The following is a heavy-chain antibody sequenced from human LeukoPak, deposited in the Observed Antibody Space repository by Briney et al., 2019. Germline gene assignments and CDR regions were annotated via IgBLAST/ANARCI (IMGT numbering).Heavy chain of an antibody. CDR2: ISGSGGST. CDR1: GFTFSSYA. D-gene: IGHD2-2*01. CDR3: AKEGLGYCSSTSCYAGGY. J-gene: IGHJ4*02. V-gene: IGHV3-23*01. Sequence: PGGSLRLSCAASGFTFSSYAMSWVRQAPGKGLEWVSAISGSGGSTYYADSVRGRFTISRDNSKNTLYLKMNSLRAEDTAVYYCAKEGLGYCSSTSCYAGGYWGQGTLVTVSS.